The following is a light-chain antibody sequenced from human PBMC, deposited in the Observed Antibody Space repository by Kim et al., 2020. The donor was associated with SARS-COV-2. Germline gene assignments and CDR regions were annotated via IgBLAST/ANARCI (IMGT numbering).Light chain of an antibody. V-gene: IGLV1-40*01. CDR1: SSNIGAGYD. CDR3: QSYDSNLRACV. Sequence: QRVTIFCTGSSSNIGAGYDVNWYQQFPGTAPKFLIYGNTNRPSGVPDRFSGTKSGTSASLAITGLQAEDEADYYCQSYDSNLRACVFGTGTKVTVL. J-gene: IGLJ1*01. CDR2: GNT.